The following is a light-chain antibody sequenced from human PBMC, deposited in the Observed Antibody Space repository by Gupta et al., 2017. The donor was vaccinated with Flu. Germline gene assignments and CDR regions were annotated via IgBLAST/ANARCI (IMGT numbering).Light chain of an antibody. CDR2: AAS. Sequence: IQMTQSPSSLSASVGDRVTITCRASQFISTYVNWYQQTPGKAPKLLIFAASNLQGGVTSRFSGSGSGTEFTLTINNLQPEDLGTYYCQQSYSTLQLTFGGGTKVEIK. J-gene: IGKJ4*01. CDR1: QFISTY. CDR3: QQSYSTLQLT. V-gene: IGKV1-39*01.